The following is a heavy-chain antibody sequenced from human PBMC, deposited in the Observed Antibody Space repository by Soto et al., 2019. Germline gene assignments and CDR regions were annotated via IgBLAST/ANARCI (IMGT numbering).Heavy chain of an antibody. CDR1: GGSFSSYA. J-gene: IGHJ4*02. V-gene: IGHV1-69*01. D-gene: IGHD3-22*01. CDR2: IIPIYGTA. CDR3: ASNDDDSSGYYPGIGD. Sequence: QVQLVQSGAEVKKPGSSVKVSCKASGGSFSSYAISGVRQAPGQGLEWMGGIIPIYGTANYAQKFQGRVTITADESTSTAHKELSSRRAEYTAVYYGASNDDDSSGYYPGIGDWGQGTLVTVSS.